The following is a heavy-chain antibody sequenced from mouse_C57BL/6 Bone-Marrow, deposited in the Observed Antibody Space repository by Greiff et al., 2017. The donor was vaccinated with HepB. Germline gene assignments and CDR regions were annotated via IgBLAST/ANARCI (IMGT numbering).Heavy chain of an antibody. CDR3: AREGYYGSSYWYFDV. CDR2: IFPGSGST. J-gene: IGHJ1*03. V-gene: IGHV1-75*01. CDR1: GYTFTDYY. Sequence: VKLQQSGPELVKPGASVKISCKASGYTFTDYYINWVKQRPGQGLEWIGWIFPGSGSTYYNEKFKGKATLTVDKSSSTAYMLLSSLTSEDSAVYFCAREGYYGSSYWYFDVWGTGTTVTVSS. D-gene: IGHD1-1*01.